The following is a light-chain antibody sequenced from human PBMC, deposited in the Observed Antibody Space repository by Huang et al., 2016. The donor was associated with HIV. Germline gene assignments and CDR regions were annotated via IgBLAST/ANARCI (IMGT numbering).Light chain of an antibody. J-gene: IGKJ2*01. CDR3: QQYNNWPGT. V-gene: IGKV3-15*01. CDR1: QSVSSN. CDR2: GAS. Sequence: DILMTQSPATLSVSPGERATLPCRASQSVSSNLAWYQQKPGQAPRLLIYGASTRATVIPARFSGSGSGTEFTLTISSLQSEDFAVYYCQQYNNWPGTFGQGTKLEIK.